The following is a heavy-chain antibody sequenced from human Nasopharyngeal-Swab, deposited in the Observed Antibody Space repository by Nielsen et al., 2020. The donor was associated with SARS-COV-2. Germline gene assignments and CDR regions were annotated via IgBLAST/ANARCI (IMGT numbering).Heavy chain of an antibody. D-gene: IGHD2-15*01. CDR3: TSRSGREDY. Sequence: VRQMPGKGLEWVGRTRSKANSYATAYAASVKGRFTISRDDSKNTAYLQMNSLKTEDTAVYYCTSRSGREDYWGQGTLVTVSS. CDR2: TRSKANSYAT. J-gene: IGHJ4*02. V-gene: IGHV3-73*01.